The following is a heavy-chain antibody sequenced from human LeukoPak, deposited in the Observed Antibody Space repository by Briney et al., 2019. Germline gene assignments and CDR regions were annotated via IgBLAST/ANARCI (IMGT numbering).Heavy chain of an antibody. CDR3: ARDPGWPDPGLDY. V-gene: IGHV3-48*03. Sequence: GGSLRLSCAASGFTFSSYEMNWVRQAPGKGLEWVSYISSSGSTIYYADSVKGRLTISRDNAKNSLYLQMNSLRAEDTAVYYCARDPGWPDPGLDYWGQGTLVTVSS. CDR2: ISSSGSTI. CDR1: GFTFSSYE. D-gene: IGHD2-15*01. J-gene: IGHJ4*02.